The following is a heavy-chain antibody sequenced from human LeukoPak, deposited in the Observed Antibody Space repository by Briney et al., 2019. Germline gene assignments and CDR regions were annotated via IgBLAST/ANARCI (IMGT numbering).Heavy chain of an antibody. D-gene: IGHD2-2*02. CDR3: AREGYTGNFDY. Sequence: SETLSLTCTVSGGSISSGGYYWSWIRQHPGKGLEWIGYIYYSGSTYYNPSLKSRVTISVDTSKNQFSLNLSSVTAADTAVYYCAREGYTGNFDYWGQGTLVTVSS. J-gene: IGHJ4*02. CDR1: GGSISSGGYY. CDR2: IYYSGST. V-gene: IGHV4-31*03.